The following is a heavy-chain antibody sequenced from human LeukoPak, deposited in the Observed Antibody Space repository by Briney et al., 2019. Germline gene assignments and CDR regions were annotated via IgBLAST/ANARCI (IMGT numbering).Heavy chain of an antibody. CDR2: ISGSGGST. CDR1: GFTFSSYG. CDR3: AKAPLVVVVAGSFYFDY. D-gene: IGHD2-15*01. Sequence: PGGTLRLSCAASGFTFSSYGMSWVRQAPGKGLEWVSAISGSGGSTYYADSVKGRFTISRDNSKNTLYLQMNSLRAEDTAVYYCAKAPLVVVVAGSFYFDYWGQGTLVTVSS. J-gene: IGHJ4*02. V-gene: IGHV3-23*01.